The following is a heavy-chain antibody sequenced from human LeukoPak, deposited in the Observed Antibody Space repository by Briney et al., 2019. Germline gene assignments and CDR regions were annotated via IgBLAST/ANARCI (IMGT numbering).Heavy chain of an antibody. CDR2: ISSNGGST. Sequence: GGSLRLSCAASGFTFSTYAMHWVRQAPGKGLEYVSGISSNGGSTYYSNSVKGRFTISRDNSKNMMYLQMGSLRAEDMAVYYCARDYEGAAVADIFDYWGQGTLVTVSS. J-gene: IGHJ4*02. V-gene: IGHV3-64*01. D-gene: IGHD6-19*01. CDR1: GFTFSTYA. CDR3: ARDYEGAAVADIFDY.